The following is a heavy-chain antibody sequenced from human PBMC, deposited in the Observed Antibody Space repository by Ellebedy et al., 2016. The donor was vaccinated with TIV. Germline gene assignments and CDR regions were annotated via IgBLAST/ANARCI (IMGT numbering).Heavy chain of an antibody. Sequence: GESLKISCAASGFSFTSYSMNWVRQAPGKGLEWISYISHRSITIKYADSVKGRFTVSRDNSKNSMYLQMNSLRVEDTALYYCARDMGWGNERINDAFDIWGQGTTVTVSS. V-gene: IGHV3-48*04. CDR3: ARDMGWGNERINDAFDI. J-gene: IGHJ3*02. CDR1: GFSFTSYS. CDR2: ISHRSITI. D-gene: IGHD7-27*01.